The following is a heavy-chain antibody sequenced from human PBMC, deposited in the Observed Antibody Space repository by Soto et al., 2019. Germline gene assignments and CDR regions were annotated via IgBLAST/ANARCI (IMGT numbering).Heavy chain of an antibody. Sequence: SETLSLTCTVSGGSISSYYWSWIRQPPGKGLEWIGYIYYSGSTNYNPSLKSRVTISVDTSKNQFSLKLSSVTAADTAVYYCARDPPLRGSYGMDVWGQGTTVTVSS. V-gene: IGHV4-59*01. CDR3: ARDPPLRGSYGMDV. D-gene: IGHD3-16*01. CDR2: IYYSGST. CDR1: GGSISSYY. J-gene: IGHJ6*02.